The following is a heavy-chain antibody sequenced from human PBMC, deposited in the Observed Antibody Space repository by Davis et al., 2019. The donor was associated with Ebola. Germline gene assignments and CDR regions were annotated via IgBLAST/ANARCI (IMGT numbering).Heavy chain of an antibody. CDR2: INHSGST. CDR3: ARLGPRFLEWLFWFDP. Sequence: SETLSLTCAVYGGPFSGYYWSWIRQPPGKGLEWIGEINHSGSTNYNPSLKSRVTISVDTSKNQFSLKLSSVTAADTAVYYCARLGPRFLEWLFWFDPWGQGTLVTVSS. D-gene: IGHD3-3*01. V-gene: IGHV4-34*01. J-gene: IGHJ5*02. CDR1: GGPFSGYY.